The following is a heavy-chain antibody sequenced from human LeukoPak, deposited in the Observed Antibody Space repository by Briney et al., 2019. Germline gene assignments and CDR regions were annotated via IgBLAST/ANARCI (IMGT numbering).Heavy chain of an antibody. CDR3: ARDGITMVRGVIYYYYYMDV. CDR1: GFTFSSYS. D-gene: IGHD3-10*01. Sequence: GGSLRLSCAASGFTFSSYSMNWVRQAPGKGLEWVSSISSSSSYIYYADSVKGRFTISRGNAKNSLYLQMNSLRAEDTAVYYCARDGITMVRGVIYYYYYMDVWGEGTTVTVSS. J-gene: IGHJ6*03. CDR2: ISSSSSYI. V-gene: IGHV3-21*01.